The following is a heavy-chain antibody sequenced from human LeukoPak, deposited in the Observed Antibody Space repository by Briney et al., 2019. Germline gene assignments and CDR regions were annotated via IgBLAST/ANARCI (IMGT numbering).Heavy chain of an antibody. V-gene: IGHV3-23*01. CDR1: GFTFSSYG. CDR2: ISGSGGST. D-gene: IGHD7-27*01. J-gene: IGHJ4*02. CDR3: ALKLGIVD. Sequence: PGGSLRLPCEASGFTFSSYGMSWVRQAPGKGLEWVSVISGSGGSTYYADSVKGRFTISRDNSKNTLYLQMNSLRAEDTAVYYCALKLGIVDWGQGTLVTVSS.